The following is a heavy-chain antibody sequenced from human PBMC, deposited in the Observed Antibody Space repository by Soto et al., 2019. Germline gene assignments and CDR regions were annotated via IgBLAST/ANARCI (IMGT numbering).Heavy chain of an antibody. V-gene: IGHV4-30-4*01. CDR1: GGSISSGDYY. Sequence: PSETLSLTCTVSGGSISSGDYYWSWIRQPPGKGLEWIGYIYYSGSTYYNPSLKSRVTISVDTSKNQFSLKLSSVTAADTAVYYCAMVIAVSFWFDPWGQGTLVTVSS. CDR2: IYYSGST. J-gene: IGHJ5*02. D-gene: IGHD3-22*01. CDR3: AMVIAVSFWFDP.